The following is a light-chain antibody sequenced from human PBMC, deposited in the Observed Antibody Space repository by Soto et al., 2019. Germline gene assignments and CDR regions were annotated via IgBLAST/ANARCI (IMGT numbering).Light chain of an antibody. J-gene: IGKJ4*01. CDR1: QSLLSTSNNKNY. CDR2: WAS. CDR3: HQYYNAPLT. V-gene: IGKV4-1*01. Sequence: DIVMTQSPDSLAVSLGERSTINCKSSQSLLSTSNNKNYLSWYQQKPGQPPKLLIYWASAREYGVPDRFSGSGSGAAFTLTISSLQAEDVAVYYCHQYYNAPLTFGGGTKVEIK.